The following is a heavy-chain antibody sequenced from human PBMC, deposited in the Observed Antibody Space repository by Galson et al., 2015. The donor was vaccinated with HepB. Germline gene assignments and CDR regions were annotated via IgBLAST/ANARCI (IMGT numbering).Heavy chain of an antibody. V-gene: IGHV3-49*03. CDR1: GFTFGDYA. CDR2: IRSKAYGGTT. D-gene: IGHD3/OR15-3a*01. Sequence: SLRLSCAASGFTFGDYAMSWFRQAPGKGLEWVGFIRSKAYGGTTEYAASVKGRFTISRDDSKSIAYLQMNSLKTEDTAVYYCTRGFLDHPHRGSYYYYYGMDVWGQGTTVTVSS. CDR3: TRGFLDHPHRGSYYYYYGMDV. J-gene: IGHJ6*02.